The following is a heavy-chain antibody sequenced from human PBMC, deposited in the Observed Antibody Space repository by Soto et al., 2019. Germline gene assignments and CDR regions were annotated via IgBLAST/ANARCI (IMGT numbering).Heavy chain of an antibody. CDR2: IYYSGST. Sequence: ASETLSLTCTVSGGSISSGDYYWSWIRQPPGKGLEWIGYIYYSGSTYYNPYLKSRVTISVDTSKNQLSMKQSYVKAADTAVYYCARWWFGEFFDYWGQGTLVTVSS. CDR1: GGSISSGDYY. D-gene: IGHD3-10*01. V-gene: IGHV4-30-4*02. CDR3: ARWWFGEFFDY. J-gene: IGHJ4*02.